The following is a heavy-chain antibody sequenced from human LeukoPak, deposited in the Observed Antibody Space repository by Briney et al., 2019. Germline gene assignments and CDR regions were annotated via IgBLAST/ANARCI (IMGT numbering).Heavy chain of an antibody. CDR1: GYTFTGYY. CDR3: ARDRSSGWYYFDY. Sequence: ASVKVSCKASGYTFTGYYMHWVRQAPGQGLEWMGWINPSSGGTNYAQKFQGRVTMTRDTSISTAYMELSRLRSDDTAVYYCARDRSSGWYYFDYWGQGTLVTVSS. V-gene: IGHV1-2*02. D-gene: IGHD6-19*01. J-gene: IGHJ4*02. CDR2: INPSSGGT.